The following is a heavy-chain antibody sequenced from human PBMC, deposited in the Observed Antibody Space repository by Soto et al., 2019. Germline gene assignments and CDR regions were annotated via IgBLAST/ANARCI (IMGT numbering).Heavy chain of an antibody. V-gene: IGHV3-74*01. D-gene: IGHD4-17*01. J-gene: IGHJ4*02. CDR1: GFTFSVYY. Sequence: EVQVVESGGGSVQPGGSLRLSCAASGFTFSVYYMHWIRQVPGKGLFWVCRIKTDGSSADYADSVKGRFTISRDNAKNTLSLLMNSLTVEDTAVYYCARGLYGDSVGYDQWGQGALVTVSS. CDR2: IKTDGSSA. CDR3: ARGLYGDSVGYDQ.